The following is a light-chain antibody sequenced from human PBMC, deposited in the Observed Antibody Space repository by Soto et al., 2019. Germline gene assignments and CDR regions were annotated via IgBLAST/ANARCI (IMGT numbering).Light chain of an antibody. CDR2: GNS. J-gene: IGLJ2*01. CDR1: SSNIGAGYD. CDR3: QSYDSSLSAVV. Sequence: SVLTQPPSVSGAPGQRVTISCTGSSSNIGAGYDVHWYQQLPGTAPKLLIYGNSHRPSGVPDRFSGSKSGTSASLAITGLQAEDEADYYCQSYDSSLSAVVFGGGTKLTVL. V-gene: IGLV1-40*01.